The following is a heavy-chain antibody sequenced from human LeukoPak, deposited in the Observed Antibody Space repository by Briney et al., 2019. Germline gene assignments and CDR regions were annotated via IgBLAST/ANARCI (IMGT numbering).Heavy chain of an antibody. CDR2: IIPIFGIA. D-gene: IGHD3-3*01. V-gene: IGHV1-69*13. Sequence: ASVKVSCKASGGTFSSYAINWVRQAPGQGLEWMGGIIPIFGIANYAQKFQGRVTITADESTSTAYMELSGLRSEDTAVYYCAREEVTIFGVVILNRSHWFDPWGHGTLVTVSS. CDR3: AREEVTIFGVVILNRSHWFDP. J-gene: IGHJ5*02. CDR1: GGTFSSYA.